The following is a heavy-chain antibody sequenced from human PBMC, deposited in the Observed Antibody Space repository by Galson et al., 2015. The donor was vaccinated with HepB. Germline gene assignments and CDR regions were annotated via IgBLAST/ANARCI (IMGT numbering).Heavy chain of an antibody. CDR1: GFTFSSYG. V-gene: IGHV3-30*18. CDR3: AKDHYGDYASFDY. CDR2: ISYDGSNK. D-gene: IGHD4-17*01. Sequence: SLRLSCAASGFTFSSYGMHWVRQAPGKGLEWVAVISYDGSNKYYADSVKGRFTIPRDNSKNTLYLQMNSLRAEDTAVYYCAKDHYGDYASFDYWGQGTLVTVSS. J-gene: IGHJ4*02.